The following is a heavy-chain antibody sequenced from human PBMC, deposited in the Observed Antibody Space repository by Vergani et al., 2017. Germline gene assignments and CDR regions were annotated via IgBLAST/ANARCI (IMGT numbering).Heavy chain of an antibody. Sequence: QVQLQESGPGLVKPSQTLSLTCTVSGGSISSGSYYWSWIRQPAGKGLEWIGRIYTSGSTNYNPSLKSRVTISVDTSKNQFSLKLSSVTAADTAVYYCARGKEPGGNSFDYWGQGTLVTVSS. V-gene: IGHV4-61*02. J-gene: IGHJ4*02. CDR3: ARGKEPGGNSFDY. CDR2: IYTSGST. CDR1: GGSISSGSYY. D-gene: IGHD4-23*01.